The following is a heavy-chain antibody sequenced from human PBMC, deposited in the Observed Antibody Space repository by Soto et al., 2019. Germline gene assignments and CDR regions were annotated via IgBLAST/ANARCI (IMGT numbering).Heavy chain of an antibody. CDR2: ILPIFGTT. Sequence: SCQASGGPLQCNAFSWLRQAPGQGLEWVGTILPIFGTTNYAEKFQGRVTITAVELTSTANMELSSLRSEDTAVYYCARLLMGTTPYYFDYWGQGTLVTVSS. CDR3: ARLLMGTTPYYFDY. CDR1: GGPLQCNA. D-gene: IGHD2-8*01. J-gene: IGHJ4*02. V-gene: IGHV1-69*15.